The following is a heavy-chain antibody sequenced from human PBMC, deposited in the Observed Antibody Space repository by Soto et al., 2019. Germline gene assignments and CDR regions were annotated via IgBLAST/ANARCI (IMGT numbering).Heavy chain of an antibody. J-gene: IGHJ6*02. V-gene: IGHV1-69*08. D-gene: IGHD3-10*01. Sequence: QVQLVQSGAEVKKPGSSVKVSCKASGGTFSSYTISWVRQAPGQGLEWMGRIIPILGIANYAQKFQGRVTITADKSTSTAYMELSSLRSEDTAVYYCARDGTLMVRGLPQPQPPPGMDVWGQGTTVTVSS. CDR3: ARDGTLMVRGLPQPQPPPGMDV. CDR2: IIPILGIA. CDR1: GGTFSSYT.